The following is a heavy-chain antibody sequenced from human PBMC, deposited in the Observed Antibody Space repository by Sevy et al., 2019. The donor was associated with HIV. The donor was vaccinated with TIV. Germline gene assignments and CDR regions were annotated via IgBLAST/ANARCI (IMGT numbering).Heavy chain of an antibody. CDR1: GFTFSSYW. CDR3: ARDCDSSYYYYGIDV. D-gene: IGHD3-22*01. J-gene: IGHJ6*02. CDR2: IKQDGSEK. V-gene: IGHV3-7*01. Sequence: GGSLRLSCAASGFTFSSYWMSWVRQAPGKGLEWVANIKQDGSEKYYVDSVKGRFTISRDNAKNSLYLQMNSLRAEDTAVYYCARDCDSSYYYYGIDVWGQGTTVTVSS.